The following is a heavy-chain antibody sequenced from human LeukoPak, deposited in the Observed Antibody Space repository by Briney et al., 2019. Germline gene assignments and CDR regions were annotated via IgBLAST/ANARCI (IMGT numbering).Heavy chain of an antibody. V-gene: IGHV3-7*01. CDR3: ARGMTIAANWFDP. Sequence: GGSLRLSCAASGFTFTSYWMNWVRQAPGKWLEWVANIKQDGSEKYYVDSVKGRFTISRDNAKNSLYLEMNSLRVEDTAVYYCARGMTIAANWFDPWGQGTLVTVSS. CDR1: GFTFTSYW. D-gene: IGHD2-15*01. CDR2: IKQDGSEK. J-gene: IGHJ5*02.